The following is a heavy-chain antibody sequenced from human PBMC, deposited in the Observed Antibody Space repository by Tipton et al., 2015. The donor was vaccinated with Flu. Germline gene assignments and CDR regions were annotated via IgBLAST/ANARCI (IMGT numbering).Heavy chain of an antibody. J-gene: IGHJ4*02. V-gene: IGHV3-15*01. CDR2: IKSKTDSGTR. CDR1: GLTFSEAW. Sequence: SLRLSCVASGLTFSEAWMSWVRQAPGKGLEWVGRIKSKTDSGTRDVAAPVKGRFSISRDDSKNTLYLQMNSLKIEDTAVYYCTAGVGATDHDYWGQGTLVTVSS. CDR3: TAGVGATDHDY. D-gene: IGHD1-26*01.